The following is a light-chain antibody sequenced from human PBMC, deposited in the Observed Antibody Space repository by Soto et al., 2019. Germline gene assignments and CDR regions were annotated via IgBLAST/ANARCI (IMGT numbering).Light chain of an antibody. CDR1: TSNIGAPYD. Sequence: QSVLTQPPSVSGAPGQRVSISCTGSTSNIGAPYDVHWYQHLPGTAPKLLIYDNNKRPSGIPDRFSGSRSDTSATLGITGLQTGDEAEYYCGAWDTSLNVYVFGSGTKVTVL. CDR3: GAWDTSLNVYV. J-gene: IGLJ1*01. V-gene: IGLV1-51*01. CDR2: DNN.